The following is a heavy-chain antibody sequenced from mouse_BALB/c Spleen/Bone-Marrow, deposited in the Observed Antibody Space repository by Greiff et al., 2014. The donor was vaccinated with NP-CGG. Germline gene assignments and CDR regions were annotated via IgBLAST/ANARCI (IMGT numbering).Heavy chain of an antibody. CDR2: IWADGST. Sequence: QVQLKESGPGLVAPSQSLSITCTVSGFSLTNYGVHWVRQPPGKGLEWLGVIWADGSTNYNPALMSRLSISKDNSKSQVFFKMNSLQTDDTAMYYCARITTATGAMDYWGQGTSVTVSS. CDR1: GFSLTNYG. V-gene: IGHV2-9*02. J-gene: IGHJ4*01. CDR3: ARITTATGAMDY. D-gene: IGHD1-2*01.